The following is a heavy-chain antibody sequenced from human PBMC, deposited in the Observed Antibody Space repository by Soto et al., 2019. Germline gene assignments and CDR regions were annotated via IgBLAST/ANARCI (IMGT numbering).Heavy chain of an antibody. J-gene: IGHJ4*02. CDR2: INHSGST. D-gene: IGHD2-21*02. V-gene: IGHV4-34*01. Sequence: LSLTCAVYGGSFSGYYWSWIRQPPGKGLEWIGEINHSGSTNYNPSLKSRVTISVDTSKNQFSLKLSSVTAADTAVYYCAREAFPVVVTAIRSVNWFFNWGRGTLVTVSS. CDR1: GGSFSGYY. CDR3: AREAFPVVVTAIRSVNWFFN.